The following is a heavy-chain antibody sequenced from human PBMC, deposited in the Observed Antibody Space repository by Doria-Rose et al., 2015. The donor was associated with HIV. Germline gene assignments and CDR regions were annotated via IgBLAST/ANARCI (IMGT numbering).Heavy chain of an antibody. V-gene: IGHV5-51*01. CDR2: IYPRDSDS. Sequence: WVRQMPGKGLEWVAIIYPRDSDSRYSPSFRGQVTISADKSIRTAYLQWNSLQASDTAMYYCARRGVRGVFDFWGPGTLVTVSS. D-gene: IGHD3-10*01. J-gene: IGHJ4*02. CDR3: ARRGVRGVFDF.